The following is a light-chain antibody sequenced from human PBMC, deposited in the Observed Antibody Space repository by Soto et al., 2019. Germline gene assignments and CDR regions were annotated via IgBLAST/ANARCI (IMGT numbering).Light chain of an antibody. V-gene: IGKV1-5*03. CDR1: ESISIW. CDR3: QQYKSSST. J-gene: IGKJ1*01. Sequence: DIQMTQSPSTLSASVGDTVTITFRASESISIWLAWYQQKPGKAPNLLINKASSLQSEVPSRFSGSGSGTEFTLTITSLQPDDFGVYYCQQYKSSSTFGQGTKVDNK. CDR2: KAS.